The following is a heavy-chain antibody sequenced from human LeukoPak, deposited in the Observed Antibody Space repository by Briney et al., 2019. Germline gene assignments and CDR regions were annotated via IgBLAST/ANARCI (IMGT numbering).Heavy chain of an antibody. CDR1: GYTFTGYY. J-gene: IGHJ4*02. CDR2: IHPNSGGT. D-gene: IGHD1-26*01. CDR3: ARRPSGSFDY. Sequence: AASVKVSCKASGYTFTGYYIHWVRQAPGQGLEWMGWIHPNSGGTKYAQKFQGRVTMTRDTSISTAYMELRSLRSDDTAVYFCARRPSGSFDYWGQGTLVTVSS. V-gene: IGHV1-2*02.